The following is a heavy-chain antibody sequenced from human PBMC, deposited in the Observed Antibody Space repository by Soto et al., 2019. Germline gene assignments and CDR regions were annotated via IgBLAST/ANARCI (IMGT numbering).Heavy chain of an antibody. CDR1: GYSFTSYW. Sequence: GESLKISCKGSGYSFTSYWIRWVRQMPGKGLEWMGRIDPSDSYTNYSPSFQGHVTISADKSISTAYLQWSSLKAPDTAMYYWARHGPATINLYYYYGMDVWGQGTTVTVSS. D-gene: IGHD5-12*01. CDR2: IDPSDSYT. V-gene: IGHV5-10-1*01. J-gene: IGHJ6*02. CDR3: ARHGPATINLYYYYGMDV.